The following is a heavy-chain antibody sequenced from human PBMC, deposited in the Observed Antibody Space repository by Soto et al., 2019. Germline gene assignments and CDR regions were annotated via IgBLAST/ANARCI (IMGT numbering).Heavy chain of an antibody. J-gene: IGHJ4*02. V-gene: IGHV1-3*01. D-gene: IGHD3-10*01. CDR1: GFTFTSYA. CDR3: ARVPPWGNSAGDYYIQHYDS. Sequence: ASVKVSCKSSGFTFTSYAIHWLRQAPGQRPQWMGWINGGSGNTKYSQDFQGRVTFTRDTFATTAYLELSSLRSEDTAVYYCARVPPWGNSAGDYYIQHYDSWGQGTPVTVSS. CDR2: INGGSGNT.